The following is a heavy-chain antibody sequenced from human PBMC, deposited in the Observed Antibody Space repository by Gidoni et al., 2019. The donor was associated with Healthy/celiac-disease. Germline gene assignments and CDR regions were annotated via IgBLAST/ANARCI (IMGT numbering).Heavy chain of an antibody. Sequence: EVQLVESGGGLVQPGRSLRLSCTASGFTFGDYAMSWFRQAPGKGLEWVGFIRSKAYGGTTEYAASVKGRFTISRDDSKSIAYLQMNSLKTEDTAVYYCTRNKYPYYYDSSGYTVAFDYWGQGTLVTVSS. V-gene: IGHV3-49*03. CDR2: IRSKAYGGTT. D-gene: IGHD3-22*01. CDR3: TRNKYPYYYDSSGYTVAFDY. J-gene: IGHJ4*02. CDR1: GFTFGDYA.